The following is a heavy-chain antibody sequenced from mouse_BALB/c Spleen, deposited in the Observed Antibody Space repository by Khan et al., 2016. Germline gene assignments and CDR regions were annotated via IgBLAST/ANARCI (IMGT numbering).Heavy chain of an antibody. J-gene: IGHJ2*01. V-gene: IGHV3-2*02. CDR1: GYSITSDYA. D-gene: IGHD2-14*01. Sequence: EVQLQESGPGLVKPSQSLSLTCTVTGYSITSDYAWNWIRQFPGNKLEWMGYISYSGNTTYNPSLKSRISITRDTSKNQFFLQLNSLTTEDTATYYCARSRRYDGYFDYWGQGTTLTVSS. CDR3: ARSRRYDGYFDY. CDR2: ISYSGNT.